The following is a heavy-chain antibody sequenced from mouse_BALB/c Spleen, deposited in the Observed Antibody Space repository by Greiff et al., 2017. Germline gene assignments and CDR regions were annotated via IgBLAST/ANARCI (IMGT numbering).Heavy chain of an antibody. CDR2: ISNGGGST. J-gene: IGHJ3*01. CDR3: ARHESGYYDYDGPSFAY. V-gene: IGHV5-12-2*01. CDR1: GFTFSSYT. D-gene: IGHD2-4*01. Sequence: EVQLVESGGGLVQPGGSLKLSCAASGFTFSSYTMSWVRQTPEKRLEWVAYISNGGGSTYYPDTVKGRFTISRDNAKNTLYLQMSSLKSEDTAMYYCARHESGYYDYDGPSFAYWGQGTLVTVSA.